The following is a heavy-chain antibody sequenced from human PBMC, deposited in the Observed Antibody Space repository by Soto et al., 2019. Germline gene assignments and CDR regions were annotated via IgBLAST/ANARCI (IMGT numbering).Heavy chain of an antibody. Sequence: QVQLQQWGAGLLKPSETLSLTCAVYGGSFSGYYWSWIRQPPGKGLEWIGEINHSGSTNYNPSLKSRVTISVDTSKNQFSLKLGSVTAADTAVYYCARGPGDCSGGSCYNYYYYMDVWGKGTTVTVSS. D-gene: IGHD2-15*01. CDR1: GGSFSGYY. CDR3: ARGPGDCSGGSCYNYYYYMDV. V-gene: IGHV4-34*01. CDR2: INHSGST. J-gene: IGHJ6*03.